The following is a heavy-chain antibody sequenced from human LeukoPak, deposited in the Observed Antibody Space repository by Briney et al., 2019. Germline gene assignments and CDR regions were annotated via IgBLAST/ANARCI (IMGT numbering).Heavy chain of an antibody. D-gene: IGHD3-3*01. CDR2: ISYDGSTK. Sequence: PGGSLRLSCTASGFTFSTYGMHWVRQAPGKGLEWVTLISYDGSTKYYSDSVKGRFTLSRDNSKNTLYLQMNSLRAEDTAVYYCAKVGVLDFWSGYYTSDYYYYMDVWGKGTTVTVSS. J-gene: IGHJ6*03. CDR1: GFTFSTYG. CDR3: AKVGVLDFWSGYYTSDYYYYMDV. V-gene: IGHV3-30*18.